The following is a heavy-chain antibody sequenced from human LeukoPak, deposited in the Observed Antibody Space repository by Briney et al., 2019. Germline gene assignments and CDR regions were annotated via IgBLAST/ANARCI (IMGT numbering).Heavy chain of an antibody. D-gene: IGHD3-10*01. Sequence: GGSLRLSCAASGFTFSSYSMNWVRQAPGKGLEWVSYISSSSSTIYYADSVKGRFTISRDNAKNSLYLQMNSLRAEDTAVYYCARVRYYYGSGSYYRVDAFDIWGQGTMVTVSS. V-gene: IGHV3-48*04. J-gene: IGHJ3*02. CDR1: GFTFSSYS. CDR3: ARVRYYYGSGSYYRVDAFDI. CDR2: ISSSSSTI.